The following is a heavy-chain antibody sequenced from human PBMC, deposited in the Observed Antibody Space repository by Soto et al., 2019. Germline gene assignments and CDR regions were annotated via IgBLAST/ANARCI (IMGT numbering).Heavy chain of an antibody. D-gene: IGHD3-10*01. J-gene: IGHJ5*02. CDR3: ARGPFWVRAPVEMAGWFDL. V-gene: IGHV1-18*01. CDR1: GYTFTSYG. Sequence: QVQLIQSGGDVKNPGASVKVSCKASGYTFTSYGISWVRQGPGQGLEWLGWITTYNGKTNYAQILQGRVTTTTDTSTTTTDMEVRDLVSDDTAVYYRARGPFWVRAPVEMAGWFDLWVQGTLVSVAS. CDR2: ITTYNGKT.